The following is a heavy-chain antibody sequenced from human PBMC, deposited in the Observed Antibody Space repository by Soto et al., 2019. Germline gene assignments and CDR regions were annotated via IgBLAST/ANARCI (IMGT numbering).Heavy chain of an antibody. CDR1: GYSFTRYW. J-gene: IGHJ6*02. V-gene: IGHV5-10-1*01. CDR3: ERRPGVVTAISPDYDMDV. CDR2: IEPSDSYT. Sequence: GESLKISCKGYGYSFTRYWSSWVRQMLGKGLEWMGRIEPSDSYTNYSPSFQGHVTISADKSISTAYLQWSSLKASDTAMYYCERRPGVVTAISPDYDMDVWGQGTTVTVSS. D-gene: IGHD2-21*02.